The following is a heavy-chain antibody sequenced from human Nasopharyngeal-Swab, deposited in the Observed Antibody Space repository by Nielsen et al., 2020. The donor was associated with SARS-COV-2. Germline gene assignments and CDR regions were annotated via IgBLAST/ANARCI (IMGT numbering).Heavy chain of an antibody. Sequence: GESLQISCAASGFTFSSYSMNWVRQAPGKGLEWVSSISSSSSYIYYADSVKGRFTISRDNAKNSLYLQMNSLRAEDTAVYYCASGPLGAGRHDYYYYYGMDVWGQGTTVTISS. CDR3: ASGPLGAGRHDYYYYYGMDV. CDR1: GFTFSSYS. CDR2: ISSSSSYI. D-gene: IGHD3-3*01. V-gene: IGHV3-21*01. J-gene: IGHJ6*02.